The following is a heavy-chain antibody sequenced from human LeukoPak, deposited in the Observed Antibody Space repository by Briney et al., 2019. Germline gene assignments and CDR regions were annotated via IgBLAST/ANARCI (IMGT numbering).Heavy chain of an antibody. V-gene: IGHV3-73*01. CDR1: GFTFIGSA. Sequence: GGFLKLSCAASGFTFIGSAMHWVRQASGRGLEWVGRIRSKANSYATAYAASVKGRFTISRDDSKNTAYLQMNSLKTEDTAVYYCTGTGEYYDFWSGYGDYYYMDVWAKGPRSPSP. CDR3: TGTGEYYDFWSGYGDYYYMDV. J-gene: IGHJ6*03. CDR2: IRSKANSYAT. D-gene: IGHD3-3*01.